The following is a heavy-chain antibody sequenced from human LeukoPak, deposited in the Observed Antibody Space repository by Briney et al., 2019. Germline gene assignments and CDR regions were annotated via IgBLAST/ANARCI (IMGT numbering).Heavy chain of an antibody. J-gene: IGHJ4*02. CDR2: IDPSDSDT. CDR1: GYSFTTYW. D-gene: IGHD5-18*01. Sequence: GESLKISCMDSGYSFTTYWIGRVRQMPGKGLEWMGIIDPSDSDTRYTPSFQGQVTISADKSLTTAYLQWNSLKASDTALYYCARQTAMGRSGDYWGQGTLVTVSS. V-gene: IGHV5-51*01. CDR3: ARQTAMGRSGDY.